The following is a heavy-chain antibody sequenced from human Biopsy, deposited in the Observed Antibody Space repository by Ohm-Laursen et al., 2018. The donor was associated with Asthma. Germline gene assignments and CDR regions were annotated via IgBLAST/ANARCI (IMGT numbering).Heavy chain of an antibody. CDR2: SDHRGNT. D-gene: IGHD3-3*01. CDR1: GLSSSGYY. J-gene: IGHJ6*02. CDR3: ARGPEWSGLDI. V-gene: IGHV4-34*01. Sequence: SQTLSLTCSMYGLSSSGYYWTWIRQPPGKGLEWIGESDHRGNTNINPTLKSRVTISKDKSANEFSPKMRSVTAADTAIYYCARGPEWSGLDIWGQGTTVTVSS.